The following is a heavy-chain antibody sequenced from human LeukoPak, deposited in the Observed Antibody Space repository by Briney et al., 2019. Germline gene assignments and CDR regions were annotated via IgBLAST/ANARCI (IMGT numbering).Heavy chain of an antibody. CDR1: GFTFSSYA. J-gene: IGHJ5*02. Sequence: GRSLRLSCAASGFTFSSYAMHWVRQAPGKGLEWVAVISYDGSNKYYADSVKGRFTISRDNSKNTLYLQMNSLRAEDTAVYYCARGRWFDPWGQVTLVTVSS. V-gene: IGHV3-30-3*01. CDR3: ARGRWFDP. CDR2: ISYDGSNK.